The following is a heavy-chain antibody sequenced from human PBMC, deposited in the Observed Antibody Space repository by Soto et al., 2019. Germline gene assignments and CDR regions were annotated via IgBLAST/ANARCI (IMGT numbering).Heavy chain of an antibody. V-gene: IGHV1-24*01. D-gene: IGHD6-6*01. Sequence: QVQLVQSGAEVKKPGASVKVSCKVSGYTLTELSMHWVRQAPGKGLEWMGGFDPEDGETIYAQKFQDRVTMPEDTSTDTAYMELSSLRSEDTAVYYCATMKSSSSSIPVDYWGQGTLVTVSS. CDR1: GYTLTELS. J-gene: IGHJ4*02. CDR2: FDPEDGET. CDR3: ATMKSSSSSIPVDY.